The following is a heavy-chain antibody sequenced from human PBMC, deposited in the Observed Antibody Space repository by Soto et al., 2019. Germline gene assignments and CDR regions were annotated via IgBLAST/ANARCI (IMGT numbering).Heavy chain of an antibody. Sequence: QVQLVESGGGVVQPGRSLRLSCAASGFTFSSYGMHWVRQAPGKGLEWVAVISYDGSNKYYADSVKGRFTISRDNSNNALYLQMNSLRAEDTAVYYCARSPYSVSYLAYFDYGGQGTLVTVSS. J-gene: IGHJ4*02. CDR3: ARSPYSVSYLAYFDY. CDR2: ISYDGSNK. V-gene: IGHV3-30*03. CDR1: GFTFSSYG. D-gene: IGHD1-26*01.